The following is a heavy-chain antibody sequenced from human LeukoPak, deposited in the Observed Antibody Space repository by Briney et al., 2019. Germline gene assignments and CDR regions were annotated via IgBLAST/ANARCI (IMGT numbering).Heavy chain of an antibody. D-gene: IGHD3-22*01. CDR3: ARDPGITMIVTEFDY. CDR1: GYTFTSYG. CDR2: ISAYNGNT. J-gene: IGHJ4*02. Sequence: GASVKVSCKASGYTFTSYGISWVRQAPGQGLEWMGWISAYNGNTNYAQKLQGRVTMTTDTSTSTAYMELRSLRSDDTAVYYCARDPGITMIVTEFDYWGQGTLVTVSS. V-gene: IGHV1-18*01.